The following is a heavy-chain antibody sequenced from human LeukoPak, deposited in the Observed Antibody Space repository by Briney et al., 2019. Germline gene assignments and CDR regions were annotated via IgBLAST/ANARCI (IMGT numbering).Heavy chain of an antibody. CDR1: GFTVSSNY. D-gene: IGHD6-25*01. CDR3: AKGAIAAQPESFDY. J-gene: IGHJ4*02. V-gene: IGHV3-53*01. Sequence: PGGSLRLSCAASGFTVSSNYMSWVRQAPGKGREWVSVIYSGGSIYYADSVKGRFTISRDNSKNTLYLQMNSLRAEDTAVYYCAKGAIAAQPESFDYWGQGTLVIVS. CDR2: IYSGGSI.